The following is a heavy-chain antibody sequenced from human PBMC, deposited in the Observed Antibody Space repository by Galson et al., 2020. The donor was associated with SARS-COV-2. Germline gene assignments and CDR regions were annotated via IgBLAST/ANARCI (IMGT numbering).Heavy chain of an antibody. CDR1: GFTFSSYS. CDR3: ARDSRFLEWLLPYDYYYRDV. Sequence: GGSLRLSCAASGFTFSSYSMNWVRQAPGKGLGWVSSISSSSSYIYYADSVKGRFTISRDNAKNSLYLQMNSLRAEDTAVYYCARDSRFLEWLLPYDYYYRDVWGKGTTVSVSS. V-gene: IGHV3-21*01. CDR2: ISSSSSYI. J-gene: IGHJ6*03. D-gene: IGHD3-3*01.